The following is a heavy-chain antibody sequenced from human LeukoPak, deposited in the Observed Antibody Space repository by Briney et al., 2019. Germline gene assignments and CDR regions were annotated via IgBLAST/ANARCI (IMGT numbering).Heavy chain of an antibody. D-gene: IGHD1-26*01. CDR2: INHDGRSA. V-gene: IGHV3-74*01. Sequence: PGGSLRLSCAASGLSFSNDGMMWVRQAPGKWLVWVSYINHDGRSATYADSVKGRFTISRDNAKNTLYLQMNSLKAEDSAIYYCARNYNGTTNCGQGTLVTVSS. J-gene: IGHJ4*02. CDR3: ARNYNGTTN. CDR1: GLSFSNDG.